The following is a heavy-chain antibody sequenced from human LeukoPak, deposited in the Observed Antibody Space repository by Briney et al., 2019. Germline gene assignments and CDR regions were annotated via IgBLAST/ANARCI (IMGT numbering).Heavy chain of an antibody. CDR1: GGSISSGGYY. CDR3: ASGYDSSGYFY. CDR2: IYYSGST. J-gene: IGHJ4*02. V-gene: IGHV4-31*03. D-gene: IGHD3-22*01. Sequence: SETLSLTCTVSGGSISSGGYYWSWVRQHPGKGLEWIGYIYYSGSTYYNPSLKSRVTISVDTSKNQFSLKLSSVTAADTAVYYCASGYDSSGYFYWGQGTLVTVSS.